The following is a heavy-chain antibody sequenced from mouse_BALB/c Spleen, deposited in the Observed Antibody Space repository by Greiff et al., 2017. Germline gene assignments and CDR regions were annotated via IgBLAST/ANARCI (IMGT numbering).Heavy chain of an antibody. CDR3: ARDGTRGYFDY. CDR1: GYTFTDYE. CDR2: IDPETGGT. D-gene: IGHD4-1*01. J-gene: IGHJ2*01. V-gene: IGHV1-15*01. Sequence: VQLQQSGAELVRPGASVTLSCKASGYTFTDYEMHWVKQTPVHGLEWIGAIDPETGGTAYNQKFKGKATLTADKSSSTAYMQLSSLTSDDSAVYFCARDGTRGYFDYWGQGTTLTVSS.